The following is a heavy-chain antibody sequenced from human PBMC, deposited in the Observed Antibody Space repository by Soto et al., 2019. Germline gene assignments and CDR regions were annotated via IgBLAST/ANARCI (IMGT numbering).Heavy chain of an antibody. Sequence: ASETLSLTCTVSGGSISSGVYYWSWIRQPPGKGLEWIGYIYYSGSTYYNPSLKSRVTISVDTSKNQFSLKLSSVTAADTAVYYCARASPTVISNWFDPWGQGTLVTVSS. V-gene: IGHV4-30-4*01. CDR2: IYYSGST. D-gene: IGHD4-17*01. CDR3: ARASPTVISNWFDP. CDR1: GGSISSGVYY. J-gene: IGHJ5*02.